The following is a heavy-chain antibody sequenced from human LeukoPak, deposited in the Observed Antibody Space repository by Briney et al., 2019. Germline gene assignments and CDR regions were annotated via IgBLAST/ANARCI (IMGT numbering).Heavy chain of an antibody. D-gene: IGHD3-16*02. CDR1: GFTFSSYA. Sequence: GGSLRLSCAASGFTFSSYAMSWVRQAPGKGLEWVSAISGSGGSTYYADSVKGRFTISRDNSKNTLYLQMNSLRAEDTAAYYCAKERDYVWGSYRYTGYWGQGTLVTVSS. CDR2: ISGSGGST. CDR3: AKERDYVWGSYRYTGY. J-gene: IGHJ4*02. V-gene: IGHV3-23*01.